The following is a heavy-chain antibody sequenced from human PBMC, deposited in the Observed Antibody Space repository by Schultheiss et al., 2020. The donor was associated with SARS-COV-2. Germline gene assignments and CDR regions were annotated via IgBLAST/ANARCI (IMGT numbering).Heavy chain of an antibody. CDR1: GGSISSGGYS. CDR3: ARPRYSYGYYFDY. CDR2: IYHSGST. D-gene: IGHD5-18*01. J-gene: IGHJ4*02. Sequence: LSLTCAVSGGSISSGGYSWSWIRQPPGKGLEWIGYIYHSGSTYYNPSLKSRVTISVDTSKNQFSLKLSSVTAADTAVYYCARPRYSYGYYFDYWGQGTLVTVSS. V-gene: IGHV4-30-2*03.